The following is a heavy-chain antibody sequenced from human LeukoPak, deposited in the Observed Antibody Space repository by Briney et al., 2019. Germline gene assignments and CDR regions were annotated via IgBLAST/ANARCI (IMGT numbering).Heavy chain of an antibody. J-gene: IGHJ6*03. V-gene: IGHV4-4*07. Sequence: SETLSLTCTVSGGSISSYYWSWMRQPAGKGLEWIGRIHTSGSTNYNPSLKSRVTMSGDTSKNQFSLKLNSVTAEDTAVYYCARLGRSYYYYMDVWGKGTTVTISS. CDR3: ARLGRSYYYYMDV. CDR2: IHTSGST. CDR1: GGSISSYY.